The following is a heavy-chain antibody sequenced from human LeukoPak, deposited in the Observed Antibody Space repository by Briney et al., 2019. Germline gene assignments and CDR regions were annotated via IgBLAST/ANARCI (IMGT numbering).Heavy chain of an antibody. CDR1: GFTFNSYG. Sequence: GGSLRLSCAASGFTFNSYGMHWVRQAPGKGLEWVAVTSYDGGNKYYADSVKGRFTVSRDNSKNTLYLQMSSLRVEDTAVYYCAKDRDGYNSMDVWGQGTTVTVSS. V-gene: IGHV3-30*18. CDR2: TSYDGGNK. D-gene: IGHD5-24*01. CDR3: AKDRDGYNSMDV. J-gene: IGHJ6*02.